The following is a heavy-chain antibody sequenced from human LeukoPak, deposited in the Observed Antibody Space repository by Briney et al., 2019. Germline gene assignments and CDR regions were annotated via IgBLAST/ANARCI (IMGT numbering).Heavy chain of an antibody. J-gene: IGHJ3*02. CDR1: GYTFTGYY. D-gene: IGHD1-7*01. Sequence: ASVKVSCKASGYTFTGYYMHWVRPAPGQGLEWMGWINPNSGGTNYAQKFQGRVTMTRDTSISTAYMELSRLRSDDTAVYYCASYNWNYGAFDIWGQGTMVTVSS. CDR2: INPNSGGT. CDR3: ASYNWNYGAFDI. V-gene: IGHV1-2*02.